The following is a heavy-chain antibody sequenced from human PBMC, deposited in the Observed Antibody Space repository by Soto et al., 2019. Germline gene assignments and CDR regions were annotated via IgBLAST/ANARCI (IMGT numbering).Heavy chain of an antibody. V-gene: IGHV4-61*01. J-gene: IGHJ6*02. D-gene: IGHD3-3*01. CDR3: ARDHRSRAIFGEDYYYGMDV. CDR1: GGSVSSGSYY. Sequence: PSETLSLTCTVSGGSVSSGSYYWSWIRQPPGKGLEWIGYIYYSGSTNYNPSLKSRVTISVDTSKNQFSLKLSSVTAADTAVYYCARDHRSRAIFGEDYYYGMDVWGQGTTVTVSS. CDR2: IYYSGST.